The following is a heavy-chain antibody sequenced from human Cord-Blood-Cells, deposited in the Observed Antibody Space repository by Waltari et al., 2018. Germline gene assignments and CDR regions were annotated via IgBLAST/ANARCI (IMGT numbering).Heavy chain of an antibody. CDR2: ISYDGSNK. V-gene: IGHV3-30*18. CDR3: AKSGAVAGTAFDI. Sequence: QVQLVESGGGVVQPGRSLRLSCAASGFTFSSYGMHWVRQAPGKGLEGVAVISYDGSNKYYADSVKGRFTISRDNSKNTLYLQMNSLRAEDTAVYYCAKSGAVAGTAFDIWGQGTMVTVSS. CDR1: GFTFSSYG. D-gene: IGHD6-19*01. J-gene: IGHJ3*02.